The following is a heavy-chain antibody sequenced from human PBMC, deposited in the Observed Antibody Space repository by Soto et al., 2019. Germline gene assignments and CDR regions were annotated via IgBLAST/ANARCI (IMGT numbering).Heavy chain of an antibody. CDR3: AKERYYDILTGPENYYYYYGMDV. J-gene: IGHJ6*02. V-gene: IGHV3-23*01. D-gene: IGHD3-9*01. CDR2: ITGSGGYT. CDR1: GFTFSSYA. Sequence: GGSLRLSCAASGFTFSSYAMSWVRQAPGKGLEWVSDITGSGGYTFYADSVTGRFTISRGNSKNTLYLQMSSLRAEDTAVYYCAKERYYDILTGPENYYYYYGMDVWGQGTTVTVSS.